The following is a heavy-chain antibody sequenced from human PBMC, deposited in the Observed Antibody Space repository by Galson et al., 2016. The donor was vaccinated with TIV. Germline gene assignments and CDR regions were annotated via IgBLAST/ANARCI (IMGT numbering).Heavy chain of an antibody. CDR3: ARDRFFGASGYYYYYYGMDV. Sequence: SLRLSCAASEIPVSRNYMSWVRQGPGGGLEWVSTIYSSGATHYADSVKGRFTISRDNSKNTLYLQMSGLRTEDTAVYYCARDRFFGASGYYYYYYGMDVWGQGTTVTVSS. CDR1: EIPVSRNY. J-gene: IGHJ6*02. D-gene: IGHD3-22*01. CDR2: IYSSGAT. V-gene: IGHV3-66*03.